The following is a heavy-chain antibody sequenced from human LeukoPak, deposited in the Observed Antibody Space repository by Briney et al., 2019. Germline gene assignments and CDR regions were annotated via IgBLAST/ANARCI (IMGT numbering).Heavy chain of an antibody. J-gene: IGHJ4*02. Sequence: GGSLRLSCAASGFNFNSYTMNWVRQAPGKGLQWVANILASSSPTYYADSVKGRFIISRDNSKNTVYLQMNSLRVEDTAIYYCAKWPEGAMDYFDYWGQGTLVTVSS. V-gene: IGHV3-23*05. D-gene: IGHD3-16*01. CDR1: GFNFNSYT. CDR3: AKWPEGAMDYFDY. CDR2: ILASSSPT.